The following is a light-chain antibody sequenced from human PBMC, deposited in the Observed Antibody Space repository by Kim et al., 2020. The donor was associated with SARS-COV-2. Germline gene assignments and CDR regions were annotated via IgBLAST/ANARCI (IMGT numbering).Light chain of an antibody. Sequence: DMQMTQSPSTLSASVGDRVTITCRASQSVGIYLAWYQQKPGKAPNLLIYKASTLESGVPPRFSGSGSGTEFTLTISSLQPDDFATYYCLQYETYWTFGQGTKVDIK. CDR1: QSVGIY. J-gene: IGKJ1*01. CDR2: KAS. V-gene: IGKV1-5*03. CDR3: LQYETYWT.